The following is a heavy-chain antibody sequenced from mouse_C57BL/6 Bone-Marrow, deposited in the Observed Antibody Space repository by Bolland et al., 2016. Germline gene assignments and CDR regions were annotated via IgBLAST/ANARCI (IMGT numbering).Heavy chain of an antibody. Sequence: PNSGSTNYNEKFKSKATLTVDKSSSTAYMQLSSLTFEDSAVYYCALLAYWGQGTLV. V-gene: IGHV1-64*01. CDR2: PNSGST. J-gene: IGHJ3*01. CDR3: ALLAY. D-gene: IGHD1-1*01.